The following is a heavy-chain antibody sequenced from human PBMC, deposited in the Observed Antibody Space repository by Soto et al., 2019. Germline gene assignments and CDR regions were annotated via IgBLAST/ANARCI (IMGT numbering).Heavy chain of an antibody. V-gene: IGHV4-59*01. CDR2: IYYSGST. CDR3: ATDKGSIAASFDY. D-gene: IGHD6-6*01. CDR1: GGSISSYY. Sequence: SETLSLTCTVSGGSISSYYWSWIRQPPGKGLEWIGYIYYSGSTNYNPSLKSRVTISVDTSKNQFSLKLSSVTAADTAVYYCATDKGSIAASFDYWVQGTLVTVAS. J-gene: IGHJ4*02.